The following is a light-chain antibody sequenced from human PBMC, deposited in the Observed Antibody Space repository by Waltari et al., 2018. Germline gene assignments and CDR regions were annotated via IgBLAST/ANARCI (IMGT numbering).Light chain of an antibody. J-gene: IGLJ3*02. CDR1: SSNIGSNY. CDR2: RNN. V-gene: IGLV1-47*01. Sequence: QSVLTQPPSASGTPGQRVTISCSGRSSNIGSNYVYWYQQLPGTAPKLPIYRNNQRPSGVPDRFSGSKSGTSASLAISGLRSEDEADYYCAAWDDSLSGVFGGGTKLTVL. CDR3: AAWDDSLSGV.